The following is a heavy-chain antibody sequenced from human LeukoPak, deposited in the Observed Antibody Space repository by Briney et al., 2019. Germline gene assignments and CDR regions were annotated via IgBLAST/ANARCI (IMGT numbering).Heavy chain of an antibody. V-gene: IGHV4-39*07. D-gene: IGHD3-3*01. J-gene: IGHJ3*02. CDR1: GASISSSSYY. CDR2: VYYSGIT. CDR3: ARANSDYDFWPPPQAFDI. Sequence: PSETLSLTCTVSGASISSSSYYWAWIRQPPGKGLAWIGSVYYSGITYYNPSLKSRVTISVDTSKNQFSLKLSSVTAADTAVYYCARANSDYDFWPPPQAFDIWGQGTMVTVSS.